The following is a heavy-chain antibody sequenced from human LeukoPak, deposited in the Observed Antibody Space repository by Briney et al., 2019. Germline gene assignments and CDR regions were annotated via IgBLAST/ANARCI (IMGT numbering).Heavy chain of an antibody. CDR2: INHSGST. CDR1: GGSFSGYY. V-gene: IGHV4-34*01. D-gene: IGHD2-2*01. CDR3: ARDCSSTSCYLDY. Sequence: SETLSLTCAVYGGSFSGYYWSWIRQPPGKGLEWIGEINHSGSTNYNLSLKSRVTISVDTSKNQFSLKLRSVTAADTAVYYCARDCSSTSCYLDYWSQGTLVTVSS. J-gene: IGHJ4*02.